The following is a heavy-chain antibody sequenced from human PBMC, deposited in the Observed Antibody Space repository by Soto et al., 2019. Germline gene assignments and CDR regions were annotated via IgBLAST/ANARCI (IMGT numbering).Heavy chain of an antibody. CDR3: ARGLMGTGSYYNYYYYYGMDV. CDR1: GYTFTGYY. J-gene: IGHJ6*02. Sequence: ASVKVSCKASGYTFTGYYMHWVRQAPGQGLEWMGWINPNSGGTNYAQKFQGWVTMTRDTSISTAYMELSRLRSDDTAVYYCARGLMGTGSYYNYYYYYGMDVWGQGTTVTVSS. D-gene: IGHD3-10*01. V-gene: IGHV1-2*04. CDR2: INPNSGGT.